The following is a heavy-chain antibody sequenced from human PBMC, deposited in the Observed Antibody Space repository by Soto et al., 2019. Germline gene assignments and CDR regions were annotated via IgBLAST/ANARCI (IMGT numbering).Heavy chain of an antibody. Sequence: ASVKVSCKVSGYTHTELSMHWVRQAPGKGLEWMGGFDPEDGETIYAQKFQGRVTMTEDTSTDTAYMELSSLRSQDTAVYYCATDPMVRPAFDIWGQGTMVTVPS. J-gene: IGHJ3*02. D-gene: IGHD3-10*01. CDR3: ATDPMVRPAFDI. CDR2: FDPEDGET. V-gene: IGHV1-24*01. CDR1: GYTHTELS.